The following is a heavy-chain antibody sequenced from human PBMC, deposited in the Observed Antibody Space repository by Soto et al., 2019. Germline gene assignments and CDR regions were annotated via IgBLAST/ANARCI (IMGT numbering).Heavy chain of an antibody. Sequence: GGSLRLSCAASGFTFSAYHMNWVRQTPGRGLEWVSSISTDGSGTYYADSLKGRFTISRDNAKNSLYLQMNSLRAEDTAVYYCVREPAQGDYLDFWGQRTLVTVSS. CDR3: VREPAQGDYLDF. CDR1: GFTFSAYH. J-gene: IGHJ4*02. V-gene: IGHV3-21*01. CDR2: ISTDGSGT.